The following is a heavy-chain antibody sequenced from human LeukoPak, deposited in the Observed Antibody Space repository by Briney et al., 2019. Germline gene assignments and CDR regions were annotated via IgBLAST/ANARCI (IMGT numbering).Heavy chain of an antibody. J-gene: IGHJ4*02. CDR3: ASSGSSSGYYYGMGY. Sequence: GGSLRLSCAASGFTFSNYWMSWVRQAPGKELEWVANIKQDGSEIYYVDSVKGRFTISRDNAKNSLYLQMNSLKTEDTAVYYCASSGSSSGYYYGMGYWGQGTLVTVSS. V-gene: IGHV3-7*03. CDR1: GFTFSNYW. CDR2: IKQDGSEI. D-gene: IGHD3-22*01.